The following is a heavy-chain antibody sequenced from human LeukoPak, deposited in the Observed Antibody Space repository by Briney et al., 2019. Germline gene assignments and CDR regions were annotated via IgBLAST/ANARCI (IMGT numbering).Heavy chain of an antibody. CDR2: IYSGGST. CDR1: GFTVSSNY. CDR3: ASILYSSGWFGPDY. V-gene: IGHV3-53*01. D-gene: IGHD6-19*01. J-gene: IGHJ4*02. Sequence: PGGSLRLSCAASGFTVSSNYMSWVRQAPGKGLEWVSVIYSGGSTYYADSVEGRFTISRDNSKNTLYLQMNSLRAEDTAVYYCASILYSSGWFGPDYWGQGTLVTVSS.